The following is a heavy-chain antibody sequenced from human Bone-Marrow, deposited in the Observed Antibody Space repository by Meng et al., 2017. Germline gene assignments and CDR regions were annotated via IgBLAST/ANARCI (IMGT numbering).Heavy chain of an antibody. J-gene: IGHJ4*02. CDR1: GYTLTELS. CDR2: FDPEDGET. V-gene: IGHV1-24*01. CDR3: ATGDTMIVVARRYFDY. D-gene: IGHD3-22*01. Sequence: ASVKVSCKVSGYTLTELSMHWVRQAPGKGLEWMGGFDPEDGETIYAQKFQGRVTMTEDKSTDTAYMELSSLRSEDTAVYYCATGDTMIVVARRYFDYWGQGTLVTVSS.